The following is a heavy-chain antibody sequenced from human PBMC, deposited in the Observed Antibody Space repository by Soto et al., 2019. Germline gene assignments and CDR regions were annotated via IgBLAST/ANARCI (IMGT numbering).Heavy chain of an antibody. J-gene: IGHJ5*02. D-gene: IGHD2-2*01. CDR1: GYSFTSYW. Sequence: GESLKIACTGVGYSFTSYWIGWVRQMPGKGLEWMGIIYPGDSDTRYSPSFQGQVTISADKSITTAYLQWSSLKASDTAMYYCARGYCTTTICDPWFDPWGQGTLVTVSS. CDR2: IYPGDSDT. CDR3: ARGYCTTTICDPWFDP. V-gene: IGHV5-51*01.